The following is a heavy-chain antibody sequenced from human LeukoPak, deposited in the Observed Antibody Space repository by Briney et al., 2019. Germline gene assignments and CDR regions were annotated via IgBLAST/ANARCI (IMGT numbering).Heavy chain of an antibody. CDR3: AKEFNRGLPDY. CDR1: GFTFSTYG. CDR2: ISYDGSNE. J-gene: IGHJ4*02. Sequence: GGSLRLSCAASGFTFSTYGMHWVRQAPGKGLGWVAVISYDGSNEYYADSVKGRFTISRDNSKNTLYLQMSSLRAEDTAVYYCAKEFNRGLPDYWGQGALVTVPS. V-gene: IGHV3-30*18. D-gene: IGHD2-21*01.